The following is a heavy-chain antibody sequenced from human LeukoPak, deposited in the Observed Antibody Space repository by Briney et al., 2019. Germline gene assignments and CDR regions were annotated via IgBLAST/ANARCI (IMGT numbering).Heavy chain of an antibody. V-gene: IGHV1-8*03. Sequence: ASVKVSCKASGYTFTSYGISWVRQAPGQGLEWMGWMNPNSGNTGYAQKFQGRVTITRNTSISTAYMELSSLRSEDTAVYYCARGIRSSWYLRYWGQGTLVTVSS. J-gene: IGHJ4*02. D-gene: IGHD6-13*01. CDR2: MNPNSGNT. CDR3: ARGIRSSWYLRY. CDR1: GYTFTSYG.